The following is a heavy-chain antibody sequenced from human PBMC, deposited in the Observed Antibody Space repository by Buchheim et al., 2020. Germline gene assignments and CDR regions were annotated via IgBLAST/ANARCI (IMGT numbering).Heavy chain of an antibody. CDR1: GYTFTSYY. D-gene: IGHD3-10*01. V-gene: IGHV1-46*01. CDR3: ARERGSYYKGNNYYYYGMDV. J-gene: IGHJ6*02. Sequence: QVQLVQSGAEVKKPGASVKVSCKASGYTFTSYYMHWVRQAPGQGLEWMGIINPSGGSTSYAQKFQGRVTMTRDTSTSTVYMELSSLRSEDTGVYYCARERGSYYKGNNYYYYGMDVWGQGTT. CDR2: INPSGGST.